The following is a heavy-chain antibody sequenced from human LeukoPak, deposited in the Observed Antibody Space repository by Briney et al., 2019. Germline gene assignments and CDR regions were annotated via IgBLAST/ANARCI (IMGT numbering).Heavy chain of an antibody. J-gene: IGHJ4*02. CDR2: ISGSGGST. CDR3: AKDVARDSSGYYWNFDY. V-gene: IGHV3-23*01. Sequence: GGSLRPSCAASGFTFSSYAMSWVRQAPGKGLEWVSAISGSGGSTYYADSVKGRFTISRDNSKNTLYLQMNSLRAEDTAVYYCAKDVARDSSGYYWNFDYWGRGTLVTVSS. D-gene: IGHD3-22*01. CDR1: GFTFSSYA.